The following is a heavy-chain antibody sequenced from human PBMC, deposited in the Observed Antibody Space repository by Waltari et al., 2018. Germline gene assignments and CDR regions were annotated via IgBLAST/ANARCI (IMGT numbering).Heavy chain of an antibody. Sequence: QVQLQQWGAGLLKPSETLSLTCAVYGGSFSGYYWSWIRPPPAKGLEWIGEINHSGSTNYNPSLKSRVTISVDTSKNQFSLKLSSVTAADTAVYYCARGWGTYSGRSGLRNVRGWRDAFDIWGQGTMVTVSS. D-gene: IGHD3-16*01. J-gene: IGHJ3*02. CDR2: INHSGST. CDR3: ARGWGTYSGRSGLRNVRGWRDAFDI. V-gene: IGHV4-34*01. CDR1: GGSFSGYY.